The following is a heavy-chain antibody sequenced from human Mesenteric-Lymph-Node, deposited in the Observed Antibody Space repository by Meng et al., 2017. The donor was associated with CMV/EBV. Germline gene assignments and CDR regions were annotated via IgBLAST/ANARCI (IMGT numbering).Heavy chain of an antibody. J-gene: IGHJ4*02. V-gene: IGHV4-59*01. Sequence: ESLKISCTVSGGSISNYYCNWIRQPPGKGLEWVGYIYYSGNTNYDPSLKSRVTISVDTSRNQFSLKLSSVTAADTAVYYCARGGELNPVVDYWGQGMLVTVSS. D-gene: IGHD1-26*01. CDR2: IYYSGNT. CDR3: ARGGELNPVVDY. CDR1: GGSISNYY.